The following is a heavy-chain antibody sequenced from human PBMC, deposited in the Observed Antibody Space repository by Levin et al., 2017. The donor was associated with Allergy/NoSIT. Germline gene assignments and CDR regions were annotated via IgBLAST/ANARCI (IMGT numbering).Heavy chain of an antibody. D-gene: IGHD3-10*01. CDR2: ISGSGGST. V-gene: IGHV3-23*01. Sequence: GESLKISCAASGFTFSSYAMSWVRQAPGKGLEWVSAISGSGGSTYYADSVKGRFTISRDNSKNTLYLQMNSLRAEDTAVYYCAKDPNVRAWGSGYYYYGMDVWGQGTTVTVSS. CDR3: AKDPNVRAWGSGYYYYGMDV. J-gene: IGHJ6*02. CDR1: GFTFSSYA.